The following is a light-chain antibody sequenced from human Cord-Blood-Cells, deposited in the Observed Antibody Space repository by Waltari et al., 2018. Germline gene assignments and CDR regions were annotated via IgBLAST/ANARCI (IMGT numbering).Light chain of an antibody. CDR3: LLSYSGARV. CDR2: DTS. Sequence: QAVVTQEPSLTVSPGGTVTLTCGSSTGAVTSGHYPYWFQQKPGQAPRTLIYDTSNKPSVTPAPFSVSLHSFPTALTLSGAQPEDEAEYYCLLSYSGARVFGGGTKLTVL. CDR1: TGAVTSGHY. J-gene: IGLJ3*02. V-gene: IGLV7-46*01.